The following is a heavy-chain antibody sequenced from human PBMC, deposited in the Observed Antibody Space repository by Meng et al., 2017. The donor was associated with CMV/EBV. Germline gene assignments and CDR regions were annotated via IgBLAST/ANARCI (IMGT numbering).Heavy chain of an antibody. CDR1: GFIFSTYS. J-gene: IGHJ3*02. CDR2: ISWSSGDI. D-gene: IGHD2-15*01. CDR3: AKDNSAAPGDAFDI. V-gene: IGHV3-9*01. Sequence: SLKISCEASGFIFSTYSVNWVRQAPGKGLEWVSGISWSSGDIGYADSVKGRFTISRDNAKNSLYLQMNSLRAEDAALYYSAKDNSAAPGDAFDIWGQGTMVTVSS.